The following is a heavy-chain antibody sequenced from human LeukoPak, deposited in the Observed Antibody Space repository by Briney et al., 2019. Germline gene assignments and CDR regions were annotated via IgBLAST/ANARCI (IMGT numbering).Heavy chain of an antibody. CDR1: GFTFSSYA. CDR2: ISGSGGST. Sequence: GGSLRLSCAASGFTFSSYAMSWVRHAPGKGLEWVSAISGSGGSTYYADSVKGRFTISRDNSKNTLYLQMNSLRAEDTAVYYCAAYCSSTSCPFSWFDPWGQGTLVTVSS. D-gene: IGHD2-2*01. V-gene: IGHV3-23*01. J-gene: IGHJ5*02. CDR3: AAYCSSTSCPFSWFDP.